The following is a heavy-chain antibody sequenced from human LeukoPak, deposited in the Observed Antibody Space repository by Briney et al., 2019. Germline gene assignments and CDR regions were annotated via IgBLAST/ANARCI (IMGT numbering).Heavy chain of an antibody. D-gene: IGHD2-2*01. V-gene: IGHV1-2*02. CDR3: ARVYCSSTSCYFGQHGCDP. Sequence: ASVKVSCKASGYTFTGYYMHWVRQAPGQGLEWMGWINPNSGGTNYAQKFQGRVTMTRDTSISTAYMELSRLGSDDTAVYYCARVYCSSTSCYFGQHGCDPWGQGTLVTVSS. CDR1: GYTFTGYY. CDR2: INPNSGGT. J-gene: IGHJ5*02.